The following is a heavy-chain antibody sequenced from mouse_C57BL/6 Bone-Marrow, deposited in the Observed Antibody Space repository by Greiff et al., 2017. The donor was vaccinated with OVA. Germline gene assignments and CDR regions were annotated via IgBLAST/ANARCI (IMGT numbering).Heavy chain of an antibody. CDR2: IYPGDGDT. D-gene: IGHD1-1*02. CDR1: GYAFSSSW. J-gene: IGHJ2*01. Sequence: VQVVESGPELVKPGASVKISCKASGYAFSSSWMNWVKQRPGKGLEWIGRIYPGDGDTNYNGKFKGKATLTAEKSSSTAYMQLSRLTSEDSAVYFCARRWYDYWGQGTTLTVSS. V-gene: IGHV1-82*01. CDR3: ARRWYDY.